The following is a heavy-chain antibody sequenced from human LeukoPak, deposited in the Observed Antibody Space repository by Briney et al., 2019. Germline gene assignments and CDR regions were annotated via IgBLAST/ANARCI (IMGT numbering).Heavy chain of an antibody. J-gene: IGHJ4*02. CDR2: ISSSGSTI. V-gene: IGHV3-11*01. D-gene: IGHD4-17*01. CDR3: AREGIIAAGYGDYVAPFDY. CDR1: GFTFSDYY. Sequence: GGSLRLSCAASGFTFSDYYMSWIRQAPGKGLEWVSYISSSGSTIYYADSVKGRFTISRDNAKNSLYLQMNSLRAEDTAVYYCAREGIIAAGYGDYVAPFDYWGQGALVTVSS.